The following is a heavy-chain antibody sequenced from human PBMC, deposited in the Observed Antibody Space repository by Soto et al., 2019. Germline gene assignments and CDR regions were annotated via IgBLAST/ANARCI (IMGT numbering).Heavy chain of an antibody. CDR1: GFTFSDYY. Sequence: QVQLVESGGDLVMPGGSRRLSCAASGFTFSDYYIHWIRRAPGMGLEWISYISGNGEVIQYAASARGRFTISRDNAENSVYLEMESLRDEDTALYYCARDVDADFRTDFDYWGRGTLVTVSS. D-gene: IGHD4-17*01. CDR2: ISGNGEVI. V-gene: IGHV3-11*01. CDR3: ARDVDADFRTDFDY. J-gene: IGHJ4*02.